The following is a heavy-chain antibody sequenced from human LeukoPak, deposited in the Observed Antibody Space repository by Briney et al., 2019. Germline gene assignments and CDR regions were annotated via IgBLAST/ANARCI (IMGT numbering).Heavy chain of an antibody. CDR2: IRSSGLNT. CDR1: GFTFTNFA. J-gene: IGHJ3*02. Sequence: GGSLRLSCAASGFTFTNFAMMWVRQTPGKGLELVSTIRSSGLNTYSADSVKDRFTISRDDSRNTLYLQMNRLRAEDTGVYYRARDPNGDYVGAFDMWGRGTVVTVSS. V-gene: IGHV3-23*01. D-gene: IGHD4-17*01. CDR3: ARDPNGDYVGAFDM.